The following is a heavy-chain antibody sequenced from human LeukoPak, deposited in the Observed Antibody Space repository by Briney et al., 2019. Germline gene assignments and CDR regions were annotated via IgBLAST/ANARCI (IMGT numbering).Heavy chain of an antibody. Sequence: GGSLRLSCAASGFTFSSYAMSWVRQAPGKGLEWVSAISGSGGSTYYADSVKGRFTISRDNSKNTLYLQMNSLRAEDTAVYYCTRVGYIDEGIDYWGQGTLVTVSS. CDR3: TRVGYIDEGIDY. J-gene: IGHJ4*02. CDR1: GFTFSSYA. V-gene: IGHV3-23*01. CDR2: ISGSGGST. D-gene: IGHD5-24*01.